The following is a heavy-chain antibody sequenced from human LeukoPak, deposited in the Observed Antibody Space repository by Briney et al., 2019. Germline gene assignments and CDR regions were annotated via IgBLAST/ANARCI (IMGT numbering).Heavy chain of an antibody. J-gene: IGHJ4*02. D-gene: IGHD3-10*01. V-gene: IGHV4-39*01. CDR1: GGSISSYY. CDR3: ARHGRGVVHKGNFDY. Sequence: SETLSLTCTVSGGSISSYYWGWIRQPPGKGLEWIGSIYYSGSTYYNPSLKSRVTISVDTSKNQFSLKLSSVTAADTAVYYCARHGRGVVHKGNFDYWGQGTLVTVSS. CDR2: IYYSGST.